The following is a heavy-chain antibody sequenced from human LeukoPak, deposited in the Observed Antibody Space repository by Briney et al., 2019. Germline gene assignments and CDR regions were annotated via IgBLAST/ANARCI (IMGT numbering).Heavy chain of an antibody. CDR2: IKEEGSDK. CDR3: ARNSGWSVDS. J-gene: IGHJ4*02. CDR1: GFTFSNYW. Sequence: GGSLRLSCAASGFTFSNYWMSWVRQAPGKGLEWVANIKEEGSDKYYVDSLNGRFTSSRDNAKNSLYLQMNSLRVEDTAVYYCARNSGWSVDSWGQGTLVTVSS. V-gene: IGHV3-7*01. D-gene: IGHD6-19*01.